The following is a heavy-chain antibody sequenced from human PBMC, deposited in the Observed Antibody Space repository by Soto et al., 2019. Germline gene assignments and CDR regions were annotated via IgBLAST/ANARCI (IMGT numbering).Heavy chain of an antibody. CDR2: INPNSGDT. Sequence: ASVKVSCKSSGYAFTGYYIHWVRQAPGQGLEWMGWINPNSGDTNYAQKFQGRVTMTRDTSFSTAYMELSSLRSDDTAFYYCATRYSYVHFWGQGPLVTVSS. D-gene: IGHD5-18*01. CDR3: ATRYSYVHF. CDR1: GYAFTGYY. V-gene: IGHV1-2*02. J-gene: IGHJ4*02.